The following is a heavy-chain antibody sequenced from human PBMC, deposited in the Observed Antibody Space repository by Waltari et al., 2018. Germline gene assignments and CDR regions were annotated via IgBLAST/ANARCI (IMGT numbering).Heavy chain of an antibody. CDR2: IYHSGST. Sequence: QVQPQESGPGLVKPSETLSLTCAVSGYSISSGYYWGWIRQPPGKGLEWIGSIYHSGSTYYNPSLKSRVTISVDTSKNQFSLKLSSVTAADTAVYYCARVTTYYDFWSGSNWFDPWGQGTLVTVSS. V-gene: IGHV4-38-2*01. CDR3: ARVTTYYDFWSGSNWFDP. J-gene: IGHJ5*02. D-gene: IGHD3-3*01. CDR1: GYSISSGYY.